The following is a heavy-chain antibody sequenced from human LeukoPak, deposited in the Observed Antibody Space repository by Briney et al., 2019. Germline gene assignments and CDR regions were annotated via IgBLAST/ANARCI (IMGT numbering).Heavy chain of an antibody. CDR3: ATTEIQLLFVPPLYYYGMDV. V-gene: IGHV1-69*02. CDR2: IIPILGIA. J-gene: IGHJ6*04. CDR1: GGTFSSYT. Sequence: GASVKVSCKASGGTFSSYTISWVRQAPGQGLEWMGRIIPILGIANYAQKFQGRVTITADKSTSTAYMELSSLRSEDTAVYYCATTEIQLLFVPPLYYYGMDVWGKGTTVTVSS. D-gene: IGHD5-18*01.